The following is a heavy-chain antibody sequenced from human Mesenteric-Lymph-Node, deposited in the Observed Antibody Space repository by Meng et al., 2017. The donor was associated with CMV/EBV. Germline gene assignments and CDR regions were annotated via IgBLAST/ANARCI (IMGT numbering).Heavy chain of an antibody. J-gene: IGHJ4*02. V-gene: IGHV3-74*01. Sequence: GESLKISCAASQFTFSNYWMHWVRQAPGKGLVWVAHINVDESTTNYADSVKGRFTISRDNAKSMVYLQINSPRAEDTAVYYCVRGTLARPRSALDYWGQGTLVTV. CDR1: QFTFSNYW. D-gene: IGHD6-6*01. CDR2: INVDESTT. CDR3: VRGTLARPRSALDY.